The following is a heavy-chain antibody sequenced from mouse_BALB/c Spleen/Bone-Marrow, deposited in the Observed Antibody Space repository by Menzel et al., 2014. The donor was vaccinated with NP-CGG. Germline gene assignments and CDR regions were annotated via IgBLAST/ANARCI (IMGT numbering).Heavy chain of an antibody. CDR3: ASLDDYIY. D-gene: IGHD2-4*01. J-gene: IGHJ3*01. CDR2: IDPANGNT. Sequence: VQLQQSGAELVKPGASVKLSCTASGFNIKDTYMHWVKRRPEQGLEWIGRIDPANGNTKYDPKFQGKAAITADTSSNTAYLQLSSLTSEDTAVYYCASLDDYIYWGQGTLVTVSA. CDR1: GFNIKDTY. V-gene: IGHV14-3*02.